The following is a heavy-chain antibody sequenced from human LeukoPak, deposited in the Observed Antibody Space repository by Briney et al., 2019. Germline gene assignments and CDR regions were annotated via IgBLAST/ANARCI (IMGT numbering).Heavy chain of an antibody. CDR1: GFSFSTYA. V-gene: IGHV3-23*01. CDR2: SSRGGGET. Sequence: TGGSLRLSCAASGFSFSTYAMSWVRQAPGRGPEWVSSSRGGGETFYADSAKGRFTLSRDDSRSTVYLQLNNLRVEDTAKYYCAKGNWVSNADAVWWGQGTQVTVSS. J-gene: IGHJ4*02. D-gene: IGHD1-1*01. CDR3: AKGNWVSNADAVW.